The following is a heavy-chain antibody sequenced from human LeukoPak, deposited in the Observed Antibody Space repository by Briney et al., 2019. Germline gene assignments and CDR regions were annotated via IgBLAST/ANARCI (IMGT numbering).Heavy chain of an antibody. CDR3: ARPYYDSSAPPYDY. CDR1: GYTFTSYG. D-gene: IGHD3-22*01. V-gene: IGHV1-18*01. J-gene: IGHJ4*02. Sequence: ASVKVSCKASGYTFTSYGISWVRQAPGQGLEWMGWISAYNGNTNYAQKLQGRVTMTTDTSTSTAYMELRSLRSDDTAVYYCARPYYDSSAPPYDYWGQGILVTVSS. CDR2: ISAYNGNT.